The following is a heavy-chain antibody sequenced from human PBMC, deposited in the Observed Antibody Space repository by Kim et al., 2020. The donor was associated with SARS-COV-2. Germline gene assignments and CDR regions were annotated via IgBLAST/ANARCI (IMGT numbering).Heavy chain of an antibody. D-gene: IGHD2-21*02. CDR2: ISYDGRKK. CDR1: GFTFRNYD. Sequence: GGSLRLSCAAAGFTFRNYDMHWVRQAPGKGLEWVSLISYDGRKKYYADSVKGRFIISRDNSNDTLYLQMSSLRGEDTAVYYCAPSEYCGGDCTQYFQYWGQGTLLTVSS. CDR3: APSEYCGGDCTQYFQY. V-gene: IGHV3-30*04. J-gene: IGHJ1*01.